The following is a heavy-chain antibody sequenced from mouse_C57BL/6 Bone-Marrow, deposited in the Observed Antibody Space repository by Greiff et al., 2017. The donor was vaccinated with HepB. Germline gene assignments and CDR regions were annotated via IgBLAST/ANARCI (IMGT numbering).Heavy chain of an antibody. J-gene: IGHJ4*01. CDR1: GFNIKNTY. V-gene: IGHV14-3*01. CDR2: IDPANGNT. Sequence: EVQLQESVAELVRPGASVKLSCTASGFNIKNTYMHWVKQRPEQGLEWIGRIDPANGNTKYAPKFQGKATITADTSSNTAYLQLSSLTSEDTAIYYCARWGFLKITTVEDYYAMDYWGQGTSVTVSS. CDR3: ARWGFLKITTVEDYYAMDY. D-gene: IGHD1-1*01.